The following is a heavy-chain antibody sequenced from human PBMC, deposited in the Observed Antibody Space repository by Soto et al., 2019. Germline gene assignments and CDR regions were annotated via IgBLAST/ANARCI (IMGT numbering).Heavy chain of an antibody. CDR3: ARDRRKRNFFDS. CDR2: ISRTSTTL. Sequence: GSLRLSCAASSFTFSDYGMNWVRQPPEKGLEWLSYISRTSTTLYYAESLKGRFIISRDTAKNSLFLQMNSLRDEDTGVHDCARDRRKRNFFDSWGQGTLGTVAS. V-gene: IGHV3-48*02. J-gene: IGHJ4*02. D-gene: IGHD6-6*01. CDR1: SFTFSDYG.